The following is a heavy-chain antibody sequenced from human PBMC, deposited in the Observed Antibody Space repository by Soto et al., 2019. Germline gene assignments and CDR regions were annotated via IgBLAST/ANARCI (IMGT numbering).Heavy chain of an antibody. CDR2: ISSDATST. Sequence: GGSLRLSCAASGLDFSTYYMYWVRQAPGKGLECVALISSDATSTYYADSVRGRFTISRDNSKNTLHLQLNSLRVEDTALYYCVKDKMNYGLFDFWGQGTLVTVSS. CDR1: GLDFSTYY. D-gene: IGHD1-7*01. CDR3: VKDKMNYGLFDF. J-gene: IGHJ4*02. V-gene: IGHV3-30*18.